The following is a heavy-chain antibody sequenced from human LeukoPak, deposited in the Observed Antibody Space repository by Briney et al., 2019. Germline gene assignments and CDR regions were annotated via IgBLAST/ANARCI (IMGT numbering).Heavy chain of an antibody. V-gene: IGHV3-48*04. D-gene: IGHD4-23*01. CDR1: GFTFSSYS. Sequence: GGSLRLSCAASGFTFSSYSMNWVRQAPGKGLEWVSYISSSGSTIYYADSVKGRFTISRDNAKNSLYLQMNSLRAEGTAVYYCARTATVVTPMDYWGQGTLVTVSS. CDR3: ARTATVVTPMDY. CDR2: ISSSGSTI. J-gene: IGHJ4*02.